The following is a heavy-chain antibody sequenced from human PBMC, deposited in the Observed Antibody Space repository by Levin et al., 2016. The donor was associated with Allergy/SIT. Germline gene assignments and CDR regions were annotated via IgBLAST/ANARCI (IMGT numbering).Heavy chain of an antibody. D-gene: IGHD2-2*01. CDR2: ISGSGGST. CDR3: ATVTPPCSSTSCYPEYYYYGMDV. V-gene: IGHV3-23*01. J-gene: IGHJ6*02. Sequence: VRQAPGKGLEWVSAISGSGGSTYYADSVKGRFTISRDNSKNTLYLQMNSLRAEDTAVYYCATVTPPCSSTSCYPEYYYYGMDVWGQGTTVTVSS.